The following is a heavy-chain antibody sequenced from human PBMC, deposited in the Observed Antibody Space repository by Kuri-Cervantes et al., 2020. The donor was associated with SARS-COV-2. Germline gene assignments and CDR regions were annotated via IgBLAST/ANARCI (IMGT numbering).Heavy chain of an antibody. CDR2: ISNGASTR. V-gene: IGHV3-48*02. CDR1: GFTVSDYN. J-gene: IGHJ4*02. CDR3: ARMAGRIQFFDPFDY. D-gene: IGHD3-9*01. Sequence: GESLKISCAASGFTVSDYNMNWVRQAPGKGLEWIAHISNGASTRFYADSVKGRFIISRDNARNVVYLQMSGLGEDDTAVYYCARMAGRIQFFDPFDYWGQGSLVTVSS.